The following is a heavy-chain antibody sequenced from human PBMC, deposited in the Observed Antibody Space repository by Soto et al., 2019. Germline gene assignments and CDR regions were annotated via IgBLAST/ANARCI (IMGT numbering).Heavy chain of an antibody. CDR2: IYYSGST. CDR3: ARGAEAYYGSGGNWFDP. J-gene: IGHJ5*02. V-gene: IGHV4-30-4*01. Sequence: ASETLSLTCTVSGGSISSGDYYWSWIRQPPGKGLEWIGYIYYSGSTYHNPSLKSRVTISVDTSKNQFSLKLSSVTAADTAVYYCARGAEAYYGSGGNWFDPWGQGTLVTVSS. D-gene: IGHD3-10*01. CDR1: GGSISSGDYY.